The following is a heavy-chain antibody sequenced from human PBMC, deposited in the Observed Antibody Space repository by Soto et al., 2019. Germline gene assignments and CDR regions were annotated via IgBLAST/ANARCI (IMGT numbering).Heavy chain of an antibody. D-gene: IGHD2-15*01. CDR2: ISGSGSST. Sequence: PVGSLRLSCVASGLSFSTYAMGWVRQAPGKGLEWVSSISGSGSSTYYADSVKGRFTISRDNSKNTLYLQMNSLRAEEDTAIFYCAKVGGYIVEGSFDIWGQGTMVTVSS. J-gene: IGHJ3*02. CDR3: AKVGGYIVEGSFDI. V-gene: IGHV3-23*01. CDR1: GLSFSTYA.